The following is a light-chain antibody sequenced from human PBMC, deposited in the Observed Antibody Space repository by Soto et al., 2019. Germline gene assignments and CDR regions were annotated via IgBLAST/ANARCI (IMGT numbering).Light chain of an antibody. CDR1: SSDISGHNY. Sequence: QSALTQPASVSGSPGQSITISCTGTSSDISGHNYVSWYQQHPGKAPKLMIYDVSNRPSGVSNRFSGSKSGNTASLTISGLQAEDEADYYCSSYATSGTPYVFATGTKLTVL. V-gene: IGLV2-14*01. CDR2: DVS. J-gene: IGLJ1*01. CDR3: SSYATSGTPYV.